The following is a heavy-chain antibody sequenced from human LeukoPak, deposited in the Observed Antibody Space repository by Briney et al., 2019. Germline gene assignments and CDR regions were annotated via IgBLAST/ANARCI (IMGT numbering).Heavy chain of an antibody. CDR2: IYYSGST. V-gene: IGHV4-39*07. J-gene: IGHJ4*02. CDR1: GGSISSSSYY. Sequence: SETLSLTCTVSGGSISSSSYYWGWIRQPPGKGLEWIGIIYYSGSTYYNPSLKSRVTISVDRSKNQFSLKLSSVTAADTAVYYCASGPYYDILTGYYMVFGYWGQGTLVTVSS. CDR3: ASGPYYDILTGYYMVFGY. D-gene: IGHD3-9*01.